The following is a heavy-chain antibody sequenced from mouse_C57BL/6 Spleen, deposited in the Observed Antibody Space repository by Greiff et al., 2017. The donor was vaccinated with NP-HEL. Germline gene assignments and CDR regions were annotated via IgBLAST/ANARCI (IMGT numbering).Heavy chain of an antibody. CDR2: ISSGGSYT. CDR1: GFTFSSYG. V-gene: IGHV5-6*02. D-gene: IGHD5-1-1*01. CDR3: ARQIPRLYYFDY. Sequence: EVMLVESGGDLVKPGGSLKLSCAASGFTFSSYGMSWVRQTPDKRLEWVATISSGGSYTYYPDSVKGRFTISRDNAKNTLYLQLSSLKSEDTAMYYCARQIPRLYYFDYWGQGTTLTVSS. J-gene: IGHJ2*01.